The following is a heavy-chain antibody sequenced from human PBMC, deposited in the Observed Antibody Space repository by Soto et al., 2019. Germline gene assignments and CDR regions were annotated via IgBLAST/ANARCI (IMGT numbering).Heavy chain of an antibody. V-gene: IGHV1-69*13. CDR3: ARAHVLRFLEWLPPDVSGMDV. Sequence: ASVKVSCKASGGTFSSYAISWVRQAPGQGLEWMGGIIPIFGTANYAQRFQGRVTITADESTSTAYMELSSLRSEDTAVYYCARAHVLRFLEWLPPDVSGMDVWGQGTTVTVSS. J-gene: IGHJ6*02. D-gene: IGHD3-3*01. CDR1: GGTFSSYA. CDR2: IIPIFGTA.